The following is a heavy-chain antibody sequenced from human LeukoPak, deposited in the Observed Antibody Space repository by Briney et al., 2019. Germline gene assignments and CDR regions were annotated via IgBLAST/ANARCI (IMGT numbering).Heavy chain of an antibody. V-gene: IGHV3-66*01. CDR2: IYSGGST. Sequence: GGSLRLSCAASEFSVGSNYMTWVRQAPGKGLEWVSLIYSGGSTYYADSVKGRFTISRDNAKNSLDLQMNSLRAEDTAVYYCAELGITMIGGVWGKGTTVTISS. CDR1: EFSVGSNY. CDR3: AELGITMIGGV. D-gene: IGHD3-10*02. J-gene: IGHJ6*04.